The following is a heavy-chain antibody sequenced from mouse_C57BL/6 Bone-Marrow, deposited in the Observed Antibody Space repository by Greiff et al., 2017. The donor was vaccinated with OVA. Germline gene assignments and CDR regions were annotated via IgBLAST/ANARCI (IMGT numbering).Heavy chain of an antibody. V-gene: IGHV1-7*01. D-gene: IGHD1-1*01. CDR3: ARRDYYGSSRGTGFAY. CDR1: GYTFTSYW. CDR2: INPSSGYT. J-gene: IGHJ3*01. Sequence: QVQLKESGAELAKPGASVKLSCKASGYTFTSYWMHWVKQRPGQGLEWIGYINPSSGYTKYNQKFKDKATLTADKSSSTAYMQLSSLTYEDSAVYYCARRDYYGSSRGTGFAYWGQGTLVTVSA.